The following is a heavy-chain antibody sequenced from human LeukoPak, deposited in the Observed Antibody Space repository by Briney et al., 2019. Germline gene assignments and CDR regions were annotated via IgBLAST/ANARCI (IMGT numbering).Heavy chain of an antibody. D-gene: IGHD1-26*01. CDR3: ARVSLSGTHFDY. CDR1: GYTFTNYD. V-gene: IGHV1-8*01. Sequence: ASVKVSCKASGYTFTNYDINWVRQATGQGLEWMGWMNPNSGNTGYAQKFQGRVTMTRDTSVGTAYMELNSLRSEDTAVYYCARVSLSGTHFDYWGQGTLVTVSS. J-gene: IGHJ4*02. CDR2: MNPNSGNT.